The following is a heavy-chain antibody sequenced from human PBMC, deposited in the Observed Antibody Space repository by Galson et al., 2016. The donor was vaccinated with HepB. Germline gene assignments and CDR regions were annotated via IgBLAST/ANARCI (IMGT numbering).Heavy chain of an antibody. CDR2: INRQTEGGAI. CDR3: TTRDVRRGLDY. D-gene: IGHD1-14*01. Sequence: SLRLSCAASGFIFSNAWMNWVRQAPGKGLEWVGHINRQTEGGAIDYAAPVKGRFTISRDDSKTTLYLQMNSVRTEDTAVYYCTTRDVRRGLDYWGQGTLVTVSS. V-gene: IGHV3-15*07. CDR1: GFIFSNAW. J-gene: IGHJ4*02.